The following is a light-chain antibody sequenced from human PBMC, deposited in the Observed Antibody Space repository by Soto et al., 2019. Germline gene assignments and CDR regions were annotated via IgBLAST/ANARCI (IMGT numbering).Light chain of an antibody. V-gene: IGLV2-14*01. Sequence: QSALTQPASVSGSPGQSITISCTGTSSDVGGYNYVSWYQQHPGKAPKLMIYEVSNRPSGVSNRFSGSKSGSTASLTISGPKGGEGGDYSGSSYKSRSPPGVFGGGTKLPAL. CDR3: SSYKSRSPPGV. CDR2: EVS. J-gene: IGLJ3*02. CDR1: SSDVGGYNY.